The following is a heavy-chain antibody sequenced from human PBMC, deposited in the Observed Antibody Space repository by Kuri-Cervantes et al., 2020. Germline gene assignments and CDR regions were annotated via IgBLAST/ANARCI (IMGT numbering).Heavy chain of an antibody. D-gene: IGHD3-10*01. CDR1: GYTFTSYD. CDR3: ARGGEGLLWFGETHYYYGMDV. J-gene: IGHJ6*02. Sequence: ASVKVSCKASGYTFTSYDINWVRQATGQGLEWMGWMNPNSGNTGYAQKFQGRVTMTRDTSISTAYMELSRLRSDDTAVYYCARGGEGLLWFGETHYYYGMDVWGQGTTVTVSS. CDR2: MNPNSGNT. V-gene: IGHV1-8*01.